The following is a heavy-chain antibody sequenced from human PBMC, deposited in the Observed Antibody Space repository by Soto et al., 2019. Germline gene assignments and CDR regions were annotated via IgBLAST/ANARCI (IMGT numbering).Heavy chain of an antibody. CDR2: VYYRGRS. CDR1: GGSVTNSSYY. V-gene: IGHV4-39*01. D-gene: IGHD4-17*01. CDR3: VSQRTTVTTQAYFDY. J-gene: IGHJ4*02. Sequence: SETLSLTCTVCGGSVTNSSYYWGWIRQSPGKGLEWIGSVYYRGRSYSKSSVKSRVTISVDTSKNRFSLSLNSVTASDTAVYLCVSQRTTVTTQAYFDYCGPRALVAVSS.